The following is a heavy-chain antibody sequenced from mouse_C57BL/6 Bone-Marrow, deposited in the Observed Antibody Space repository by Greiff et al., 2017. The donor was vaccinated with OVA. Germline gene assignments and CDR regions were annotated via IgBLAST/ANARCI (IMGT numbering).Heavy chain of an antibody. CDR1: GFNIKDDY. D-gene: IGHD2-2*01. V-gene: IGHV14-4*01. CDR3: TTQLWLRRKDLDY. J-gene: IGHJ2*01. CDR2: IDPENGDT. Sequence: EVMLVESGAELVRPGASVKLSCTASGFNIKDDYMHWVKQRPEQGLEWIGWIDPENGDTEYASKFQGKATITADTSSNTAYLQLSSLTSEDTAVYYCTTQLWLRRKDLDYWGQGTTLTVSS.